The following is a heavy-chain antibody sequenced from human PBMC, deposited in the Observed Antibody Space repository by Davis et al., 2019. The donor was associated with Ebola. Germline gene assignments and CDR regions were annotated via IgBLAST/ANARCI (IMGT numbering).Heavy chain of an antibody. Sequence: GESLKISCKGSGYSFTSYWISWVRQMPGKGLEWMGRIDPSDSYTNYSPSFQGHVTISADKSISTAYLQWSSLKASDTAMYYCASPSYGSGSYSGLDYWGQGTLVTVSS. CDR2: IDPSDSYT. V-gene: IGHV5-10-1*01. CDR1: GYSFTSYW. CDR3: ASPSYGSGSYSGLDY. J-gene: IGHJ4*02. D-gene: IGHD3-10*01.